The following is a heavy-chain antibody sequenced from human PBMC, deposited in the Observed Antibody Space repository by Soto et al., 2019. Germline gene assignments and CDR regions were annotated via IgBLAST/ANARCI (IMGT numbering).Heavy chain of an antibody. V-gene: IGHV4-59*01. Sequence: ETLSLTCTVSGGSIISGYWSWIRQPPGKGLEWIGYISYSGNTNYNPSLKSRVTMSVDTPKNQSSLRLSSVTTADTAVYYCAGLRGYAGSPIDYWGQGTLVTVSS. CDR2: ISYSGNT. CDR1: GGSIISGY. J-gene: IGHJ4*02. D-gene: IGHD2-15*01. CDR3: AGLRGYAGSPIDY.